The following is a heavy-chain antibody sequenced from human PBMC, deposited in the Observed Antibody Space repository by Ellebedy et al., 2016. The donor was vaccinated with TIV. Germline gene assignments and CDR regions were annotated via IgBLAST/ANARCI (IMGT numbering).Heavy chain of an antibody. Sequence: EESLKISCKGSGHSFSNYWIAWVRQLPGKGPEWMGIIYPSDSDTRYSPSLQGQVTISADRSINTAYLQWSSLKASDTAIYYCARQGSDGMDVWGQGTTVTVS. J-gene: IGHJ6*02. D-gene: IGHD2-15*01. V-gene: IGHV5-51*01. CDR1: GHSFSNYW. CDR3: ARQGSDGMDV. CDR2: IYPSDSDT.